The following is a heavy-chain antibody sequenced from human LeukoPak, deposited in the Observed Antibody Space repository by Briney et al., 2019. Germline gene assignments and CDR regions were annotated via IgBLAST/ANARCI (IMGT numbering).Heavy chain of an antibody. CDR2: INHSGST. CDR3: ARGIKWLLPRRGAFDI. V-gene: IGHV4-34*01. CDR1: GGSFSGYY. Sequence: SETLSLTCAVYGGSFSGYYWSWIRQPPGKGLEWIGEINHSGSTNYNPSLKSRVTISVDTSKNQFSLKLSSVTAADTAVYYCARGIKWLLPRRGAFDIWGQGTMVTVSS. J-gene: IGHJ3*02. D-gene: IGHD3-22*01.